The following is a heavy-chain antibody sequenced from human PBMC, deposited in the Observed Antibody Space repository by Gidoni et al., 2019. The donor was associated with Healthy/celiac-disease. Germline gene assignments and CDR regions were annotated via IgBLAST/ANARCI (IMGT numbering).Heavy chain of an antibody. Sequence: QVPLQQWGAGLSKPSATLSRTCAVYAVSFSGYYWGRIRQPPVKGLEWIGEINHSGSTNYNPSLKSRVTISVDTSKNQFSLKLSSVTAADAAVYYCAGVTTYNIGAAGRVNWFDPWGQGTLITVSA. V-gene: IGHV4-34*01. CDR1: AVSFSGYY. D-gene: IGHD6-13*01. CDR2: INHSGST. J-gene: IGHJ5*01. CDR3: AGVTTYNIGAAGRVNWFDP.